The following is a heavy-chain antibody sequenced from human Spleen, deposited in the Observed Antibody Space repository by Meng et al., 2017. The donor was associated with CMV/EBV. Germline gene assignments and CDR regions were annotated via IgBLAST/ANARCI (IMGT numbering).Heavy chain of an antibody. CDR2: LSYDGSNK. CDR1: GFTFSYNA. D-gene: IGHD3-16*01. CDR3: AKAYHYYYYYGMDV. V-gene: IGHV3-30-3*01. J-gene: IGHJ6*02. Sequence: GESLKISCVASGFTFSYNAMHWVRQAPGKGLEWVALLSYDGSNKYYADSVKGRFTISRDNSKNTLYLQMNSLRAEDTAVYYCAKAYHYYYYYGMDVWGQGTTVTVSS.